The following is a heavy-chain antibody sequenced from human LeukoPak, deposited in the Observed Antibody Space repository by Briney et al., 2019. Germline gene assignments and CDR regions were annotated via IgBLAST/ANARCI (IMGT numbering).Heavy chain of an antibody. Sequence: PSETLSLTCTVSGGSISSYYWSWLRQPPGKGLEWIGYIYYSGSTNYNPSLKSRVTISVDTSKNQFSLKLSSVTAAGTAVYYCARGIAVAGPFYYYYYYMDVWGKGTTVTVSS. CDR3: ARGIAVAGPFYYYYYYMDV. V-gene: IGHV4-59*01. CDR1: GGSISSYY. J-gene: IGHJ6*03. CDR2: IYYSGST. D-gene: IGHD6-19*01.